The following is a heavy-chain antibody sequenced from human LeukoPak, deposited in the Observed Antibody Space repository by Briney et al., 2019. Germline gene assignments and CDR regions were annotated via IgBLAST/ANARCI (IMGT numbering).Heavy chain of an antibody. Sequence: SETLSLTCTVSGGSISSYYWSWIRQPPGKGLEWIGYISYSGSTNFNPSLKSRVTISVDTSKNQFSLELSSVTAADTAVYYCAREGTAGTNLNWFDPWGQGTLVTVSS. CDR3: AREGTAGTNLNWFDP. V-gene: IGHV4-59*12. CDR2: ISYSGST. CDR1: GGSISSYY. J-gene: IGHJ5*02. D-gene: IGHD1-1*01.